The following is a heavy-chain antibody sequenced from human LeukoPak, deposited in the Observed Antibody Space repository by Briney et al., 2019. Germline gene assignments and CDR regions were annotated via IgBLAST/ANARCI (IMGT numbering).Heavy chain of an antibody. CDR1: GGSISSGDYY. J-gene: IGHJ4*02. V-gene: IGHV4-30-4*08. CDR3: ARIKRPVGLDY. CDR2: IYYSGST. D-gene: IGHD3/OR15-3a*01. Sequence: PSETLSLTCTVSGGSISSGDYYWSWIRQPPGKGLEWIGYIYYSGSTYYNPSLKSRVTISVDTSKNQFSLKLSSVTAADTAVYYCARIKRPVGLDYWGQGTLVTVSS.